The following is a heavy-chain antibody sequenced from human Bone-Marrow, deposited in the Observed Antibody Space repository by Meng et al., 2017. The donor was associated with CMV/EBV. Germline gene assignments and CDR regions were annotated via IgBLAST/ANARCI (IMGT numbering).Heavy chain of an antibody. CDR3: AHRVRATVWVHKEWLDYWYFAL. CDR2: SYGNDDK. CDR1: GAA. Sequence: GAAVGWSRQAPGKALEWLALSYGNDDKRYSQALKSRLTITKDTSRNPVVLTMTNMEPVDTATYYCAHRVRATVWVHKEWLDYWYFALWGRGTLVTVSS. V-gene: IGHV2-5*01. D-gene: IGHD6-19*01. J-gene: IGHJ2*01.